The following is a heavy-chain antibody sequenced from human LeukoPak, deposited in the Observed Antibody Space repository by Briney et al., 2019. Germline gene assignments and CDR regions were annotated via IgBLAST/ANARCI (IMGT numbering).Heavy chain of an antibody. CDR1: GGSFSGYY. CDR3: ARGQWFRAF. CDR2: VHYSGSA. Sequence: SETLSLTCAVYGGSFSGYYWTWIRQSPGRGLEWIGEVHYSGSATYNPSLKSRATISVDTSINQFSLKMNSVTAADTAVYYCARGQWFRAFWSRGTPVTVSS. J-gene: IGHJ4*02. V-gene: IGHV4-34*01. D-gene: IGHD3-10*01.